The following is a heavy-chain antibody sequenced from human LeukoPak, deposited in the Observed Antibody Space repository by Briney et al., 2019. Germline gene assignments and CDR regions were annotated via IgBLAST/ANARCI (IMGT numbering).Heavy chain of an antibody. J-gene: IGHJ6*02. D-gene: IGHD2-15*01. CDR2: IYSGGST. CDR3: ALAATYYYYYGMDV. Sequence: PGGSLRLSCAASGFTVSSNYMSWVRQAPGKGLEWVSVIYSGGSTYYADSVKGRFTISRDNSKNTLYLQMNSLRAEDTAVYYCALAATYYYYYGMDVWGQGTTVTVSS. V-gene: IGHV3-53*01. CDR1: GFTVSSNY.